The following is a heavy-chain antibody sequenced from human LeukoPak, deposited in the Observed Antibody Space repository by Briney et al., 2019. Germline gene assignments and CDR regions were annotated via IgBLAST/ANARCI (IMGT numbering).Heavy chain of an antibody. CDR1: GFTFTTYT. Sequence: PGGSLRLSCAASGFTFTTYTMHWVRQAPGKGLEWVSYISSGSSDIHYADSVKGRFTISRDSAKNSLYLQMNSLRDDDTAVYYCSRGRPDWYFELWGRGTLVTVSS. D-gene: IGHD1-14*01. CDR2: ISSGSSDI. J-gene: IGHJ2*01. CDR3: SRGRPDWYFEL. V-gene: IGHV3-48*02.